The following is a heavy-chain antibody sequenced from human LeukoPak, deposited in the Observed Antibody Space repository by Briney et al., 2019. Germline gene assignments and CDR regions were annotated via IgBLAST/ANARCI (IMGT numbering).Heavy chain of an antibody. CDR1: GGSFSGYY. J-gene: IGHJ6*04. CDR3: ARLPYGSGYWLHREGRDV. D-gene: IGHD3-10*01. Sequence: SETLSLTCAVYGGSFSGYYWSWIRQPPEKGLEWIGEINHLGSTNYNPSLKSRVTISVDTSKNQFSLNLTSVTAADTAVYYCARLPYGSGYWLHREGRDVWGKGTTVTISS. V-gene: IGHV4-34*01. CDR2: INHLGST.